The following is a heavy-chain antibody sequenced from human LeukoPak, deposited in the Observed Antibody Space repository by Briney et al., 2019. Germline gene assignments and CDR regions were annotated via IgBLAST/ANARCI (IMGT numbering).Heavy chain of an antibody. CDR1: GYTFTSYY. CDR3: ARPLGLLWFGEGLDP. D-gene: IGHD3-10*01. J-gene: IGHJ5*02. Sequence: GASVKVSCKASGYTFTSYYMHWVRQAPGQGLEWMGWISAYNGNTNYAQKLQGRVTMTTDTSTSTAYMELRSLRSDDTAVYYCARPLGLLWFGEGLDPWGQGTLVTVSS. CDR2: ISAYNGNT. V-gene: IGHV1-18*04.